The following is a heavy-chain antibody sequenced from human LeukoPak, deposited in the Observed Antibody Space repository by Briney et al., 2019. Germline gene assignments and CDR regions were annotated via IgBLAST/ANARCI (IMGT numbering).Heavy chain of an antibody. CDR1: GASISRGGYY. D-gene: IGHD6-6*01. V-gene: IGHV4-31*03. CDR2: IYYSGST. Sequence: SETLSLTCTVSGASISRGGYYWSWLRQHPGKGLEWIGYIYYSGSTYYKPYLKSRVTISVDTSKNQFSLKLSSVNAADTAVYDGARGITFEYSGSAAGNWFDPWGQGTLVTVSS. CDR3: ARGITFEYSGSAAGNWFDP. J-gene: IGHJ5*02.